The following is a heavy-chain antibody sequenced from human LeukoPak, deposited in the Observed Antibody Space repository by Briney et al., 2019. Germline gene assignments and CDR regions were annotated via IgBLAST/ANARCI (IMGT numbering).Heavy chain of an antibody. Sequence: SSETLSLTCTVSGDSINSLDLWSWVRQPPGKGLEWIGEINHSGSTNYNPSLKSRVTISVDTSKNQFSLKLSSVTAADTAVYYCAESAYGSGSYYVDYWGQGTLVTVSS. CDR3: AESAYGSGSYYVDY. V-gene: IGHV4-4*02. CDR1: GDSINSLDL. J-gene: IGHJ4*02. CDR2: INHSGST. D-gene: IGHD3-10*01.